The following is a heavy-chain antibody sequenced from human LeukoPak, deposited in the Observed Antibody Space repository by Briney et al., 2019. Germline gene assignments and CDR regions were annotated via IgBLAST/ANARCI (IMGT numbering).Heavy chain of an antibody. Sequence: WGGQAPRKGLEWVSAISGSGGSTYYADSVKGRFTISRDNSKNTLYLQMNSLRAEDTAVYYCAKAVAVSLVAWFHPWGQGTLVTVSS. D-gene: IGHD6-19*01. J-gene: IGHJ5*02. CDR3: AKAVAVSLVAWFHP. CDR2: ISGSGGST. V-gene: IGHV3-23*01.